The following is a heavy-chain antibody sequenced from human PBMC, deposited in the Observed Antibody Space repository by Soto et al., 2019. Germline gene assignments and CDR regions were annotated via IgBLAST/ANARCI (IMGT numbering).Heavy chain of an antibody. CDR2: ISGSGGST. Sequence: GGSLRLSCAASGFTFSSYAMSWVRQAPGKGLEWVSAISGSGGSTYYADSGKGRFTISRANSKNTLYQQMNSLRAEDTAVYYCAKRTTMIVVVITVGYYFDYWGQGTLVTVSS. D-gene: IGHD3-22*01. J-gene: IGHJ4*02. CDR1: GFTFSSYA. V-gene: IGHV3-23*01. CDR3: AKRTTMIVVVITVGYYFDY.